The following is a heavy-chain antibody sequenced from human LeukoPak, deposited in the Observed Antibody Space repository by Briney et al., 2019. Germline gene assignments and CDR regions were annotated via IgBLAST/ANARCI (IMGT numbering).Heavy chain of an antibody. CDR3: ARGSSGWYVDY. CDR1: GFTFSSYS. Sequence: GGSLRLSCAASGFTFSSYSMNWVRQAPGKGLEWVSYISSSSSTIYYADSVKGRFTISRDNAKNSLYLQMNSLRAEDTAVYYCARGSSGWYVDYWGQGTLVTVSS. D-gene: IGHD6-19*01. V-gene: IGHV3-48*04. CDR2: ISSSSSTI. J-gene: IGHJ4*02.